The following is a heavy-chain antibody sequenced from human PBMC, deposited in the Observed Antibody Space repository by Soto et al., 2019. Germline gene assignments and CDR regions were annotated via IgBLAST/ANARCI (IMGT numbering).Heavy chain of an antibody. V-gene: IGHV3-64D*08. CDR3: VQRNSGVYYFQY. CDR2: ITSNGDST. CDR1: GFTFSTYA. D-gene: IGHD3-22*01. Sequence: GGSLRLSCSASGFTFSTYAMLWVRQAPGKGLEYVSAITSNGDSTYYTDSVKGRFIISRDNSKNTLYLLMSSLRTEDTALYYCVQRNSGVYYFQYWGLGTLVTVSS. J-gene: IGHJ4*02.